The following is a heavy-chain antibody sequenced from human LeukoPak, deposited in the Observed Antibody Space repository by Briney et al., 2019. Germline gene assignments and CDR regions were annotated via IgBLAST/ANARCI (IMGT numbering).Heavy chain of an antibody. CDR1: GFTFSSYW. J-gene: IGHJ4*02. V-gene: IGHV3-74*01. CDR3: TRGYVGIDY. CDR2: IDTDGSST. D-gene: IGHD2-2*01. Sequence: GGSLRLTCAASGFTFSSYWMHWVRQAPGKGLVWVSRIDTDGSSTIYADSVKGRFTISRDNAKNTLYLQMNSLRAEDTAVYYCTRGYVGIDYWGLGTLVTVSS.